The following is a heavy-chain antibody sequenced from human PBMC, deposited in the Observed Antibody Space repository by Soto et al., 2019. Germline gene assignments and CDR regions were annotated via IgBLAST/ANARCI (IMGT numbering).Heavy chain of an antibody. J-gene: IGHJ6*02. V-gene: IGHV1-69*13. CDR3: ARDGYCISTSCYHGAYYYYGMDV. CDR1: GYTFTSYG. CDR2: IIPIFGTA. Sequence: VASVNVSCKASGYTFTSYGINWVRQAPGQGLEWMGGIIPIFGTANYAQKFQGRVTITADESTSTAYMELSSLRSEDTAVYYCARDGYCISTSCYHGAYYYYGMDVWGQGTTVTVSS. D-gene: IGHD2-2*01.